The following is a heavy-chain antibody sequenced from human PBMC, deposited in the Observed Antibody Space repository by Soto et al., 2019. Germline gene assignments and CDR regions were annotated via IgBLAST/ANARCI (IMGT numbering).Heavy chain of an antibody. CDR2: IIPILAIA. J-gene: IGHJ4*02. V-gene: IGHV1-69*02. CDR1: GGTFSSYT. Sequence: QVQLVQSGAEVKKPGSSVKVSCKASGGTFSSYTINWVRQAPGQGLEWMGRIIPILAIANYAQKFQGRVMITADKSTSTAYMELSSLRSEDTAMYYCASRLYSSGPDYWGQGTLVTVSS. D-gene: IGHD3-22*01. CDR3: ASRLYSSGPDY.